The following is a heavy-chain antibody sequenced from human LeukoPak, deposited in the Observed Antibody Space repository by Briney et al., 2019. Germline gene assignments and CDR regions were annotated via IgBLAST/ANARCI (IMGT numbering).Heavy chain of an antibody. V-gene: IGHV4-38-2*02. J-gene: IGHJ4*02. CDR1: GYSISSGYY. CDR2: IYHSGST. Sequence: KSSETLSLTCTVSGYSISSGYYWGWIRQPPGKELEWIGSIYHSGSTYYNPSLKSRVTISVDTSKNQFSLKLSSVTAADTAVYYCARETGATSYFDYWGQGTLVTVSS. CDR3: ARETGATSYFDY. D-gene: IGHD1-26*01.